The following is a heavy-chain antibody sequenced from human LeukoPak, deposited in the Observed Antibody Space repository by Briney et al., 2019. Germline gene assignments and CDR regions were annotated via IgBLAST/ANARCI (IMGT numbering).Heavy chain of an antibody. D-gene: IGHD3-22*01. V-gene: IGHV1-69*13. Sequence: ASVKVSCKASGGTFSSYAISWVRQAPGQGLEWMGGIIPIFGTANYAQKFQGRVTITADESTSTAYMELTSLRSEDTAVYYCARHYYDSSGYDPGAFDIWGQGTMVTVSS. CDR3: ARHYYDSSGYDPGAFDI. J-gene: IGHJ3*02. CDR1: GGTFSSYA. CDR2: IIPIFGTA.